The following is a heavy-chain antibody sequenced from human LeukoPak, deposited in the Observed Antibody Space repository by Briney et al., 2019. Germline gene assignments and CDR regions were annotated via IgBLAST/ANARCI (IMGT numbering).Heavy chain of an antibody. CDR1: GGTFSSYA. CDR3: ARSSSWYSSLVDAGTFDY. Sequence: SVKVSCKASGGTFSSYAISWVRQAPGQGLEWMGGIIPIFGTANYAQKFQGRVTITADKSTSTAYMELSRLRSDDTAVYYCARSSSWYSSLVDAGTFDYWGQRTLVTVSS. D-gene: IGHD6-13*01. CDR2: IIPIFGTA. J-gene: IGHJ4*02. V-gene: IGHV1-69*06.